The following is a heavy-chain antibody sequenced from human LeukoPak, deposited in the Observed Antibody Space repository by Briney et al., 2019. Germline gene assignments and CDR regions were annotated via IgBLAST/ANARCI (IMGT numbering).Heavy chain of an antibody. Sequence: ASVKVSCKASGYTFTSYAMNWVRQAPGQGLEWMGWINTNTGNPTYAQGFTGRFVISLDTSVSTAYLQISSLKAEDTAVYYCARDWGYYDSSGPPGGYWGQGTLVTVSS. CDR1: GYTFTSYA. J-gene: IGHJ4*02. CDR2: INTNTGNP. D-gene: IGHD3-22*01. V-gene: IGHV7-4-1*02. CDR3: ARDWGYYDSSGPPGGY.